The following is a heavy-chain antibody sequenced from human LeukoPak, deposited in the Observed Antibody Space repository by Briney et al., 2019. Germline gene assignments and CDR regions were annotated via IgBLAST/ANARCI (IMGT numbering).Heavy chain of an antibody. CDR3: ARYCGGDCYSGDY. CDR1: GYTFTSYY. V-gene: IGHV1-46*01. J-gene: IGHJ4*02. CDR2: INPSGGST. Sequence: ASVKVSCEASGYTFTSYYMHWVRQAPGQGLEWMGIINPSGGSTSYAQKLQGRVTMTRDTSTSTVYMGLSSLRSEDTAVYYCARYCGGDCYSGDYWGQGTLVTVSS. D-gene: IGHD2-21*02.